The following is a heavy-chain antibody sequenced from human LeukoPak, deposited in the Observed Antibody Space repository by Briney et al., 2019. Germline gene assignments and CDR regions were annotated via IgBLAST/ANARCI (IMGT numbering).Heavy chain of an antibody. V-gene: IGHV4-30-2*01. Sequence: SQTLSLTCTVSGGSISSGGYYWSWIRQPPGEGLEWIGYIYHSGSTYYNPSLKSRVTISVDRSKNQFSLKLSSVTAADTAVYYCARPDVGTAMVFDYWGQGTLVTVSS. J-gene: IGHJ4*02. CDR3: ARPDVGTAMVFDY. CDR2: IYHSGST. D-gene: IGHD5-18*01. CDR1: GGSISSGGYY.